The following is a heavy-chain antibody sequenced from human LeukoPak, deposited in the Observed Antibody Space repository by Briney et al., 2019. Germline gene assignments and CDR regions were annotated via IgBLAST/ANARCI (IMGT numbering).Heavy chain of an antibody. CDR1: GFTFSSFG. CDR2: ISYDGSSK. D-gene: IGHD6-13*01. V-gene: IGHV3-30*03. Sequence: AGGSLRRSCAASGFTFSSFGMHWVRQAPGKGLEWVAVISYDGSSKYYADSVKGRFTISRDNSKNTLYLQMNSLRAEDTAVYYCASPAVYSSSWYYFDYWGQGTLVAVSS. CDR3: ASPAVYSSSWYYFDY. J-gene: IGHJ4*02.